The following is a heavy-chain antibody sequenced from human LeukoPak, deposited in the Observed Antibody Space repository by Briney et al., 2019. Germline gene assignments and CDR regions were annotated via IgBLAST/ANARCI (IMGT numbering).Heavy chain of an antibody. J-gene: IGHJ5*02. Sequence: SETLSLTCTVSGYSISSGYYWSWIRQPPGKGLEWIGSIYHSGSTYYNPSLKSRVFISVDASKNQFSLKVTSVTAADTAVYYCARERSMVRGISWFDPWGQGTLVTVSS. D-gene: IGHD3-10*01. CDR2: IYHSGST. CDR3: ARERSMVRGISWFDP. CDR1: GYSISSGYY. V-gene: IGHV4-38-2*02.